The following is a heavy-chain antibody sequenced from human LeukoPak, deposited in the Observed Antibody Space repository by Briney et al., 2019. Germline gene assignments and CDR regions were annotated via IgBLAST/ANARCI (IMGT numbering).Heavy chain of an antibody. Sequence: KPSETPSPNCAVSGGSLKNYYWSWVRQPARKGLEWIGGIFTSGSTNYNASLKGRVTMSVDTSKNQFSLKLRSMTAADTAVYYCARAPVTVKDSFDIWGQGTMVTVSS. CDR1: GGSLKNYY. J-gene: IGHJ3*02. CDR2: IFTSGST. V-gene: IGHV4-59*10. CDR3: ARAPVTVKDSFDI. D-gene: IGHD4-11*01.